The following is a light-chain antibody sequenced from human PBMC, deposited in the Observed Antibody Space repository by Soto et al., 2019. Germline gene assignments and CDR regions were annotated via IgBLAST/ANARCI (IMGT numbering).Light chain of an antibody. CDR1: QIVATSY. CDR2: GAS. CDR3: QQYGSSPPWT. V-gene: IGKV3-20*01. Sequence: EIVLTQSPGTLSLSPGERATLSCRASQIVATSYLAWYQHKPGQAPRLVIHGASSRATGIPDRFSGSGSGTDFTLTISRLEPEDFAVYYCQQYGSSPPWTFGQGIK. J-gene: IGKJ1*01.